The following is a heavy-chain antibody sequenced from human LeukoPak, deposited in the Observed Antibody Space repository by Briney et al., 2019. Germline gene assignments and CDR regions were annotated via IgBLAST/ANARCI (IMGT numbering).Heavy chain of an antibody. V-gene: IGHV3-30*15. Sequence: GGSLRLSCAASGFTFSSYAMHWVRQAPGKGLEWVAVISYDGSNKYYADSVKGRFTISRDNSKNTLYLQMSSLRAEDTAVYYCASTPWELYYFDYWGQGTLVTVSS. CDR2: ISYDGSNK. CDR3: ASTPWELYYFDY. J-gene: IGHJ4*02. D-gene: IGHD1-26*01. CDR1: GFTFSSYA.